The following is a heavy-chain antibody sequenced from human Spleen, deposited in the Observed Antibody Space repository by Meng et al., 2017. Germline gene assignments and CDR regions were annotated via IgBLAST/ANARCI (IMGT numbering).Heavy chain of an antibody. CDR3: TRENNEPAAGTYYYYAMDV. Sequence: SQTLSLTCAISGDSVSSNSAAWNWIRQSPSRGLEYLGRTYYRSKWYDDYGVSVKGRITIKPDTSRNQFSLHLNSVTPEDTAVYYCTRENNEPAAGTYYYYAMDVWGQGNMVTVSS. D-gene: IGHD2-2*01. V-gene: IGHV6-1*01. CDR2: TYYRSKWYD. CDR1: GDSVSSNSAA. J-gene: IGHJ6*02.